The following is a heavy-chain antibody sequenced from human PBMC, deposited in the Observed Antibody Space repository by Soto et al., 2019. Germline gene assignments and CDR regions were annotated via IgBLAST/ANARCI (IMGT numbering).Heavy chain of an antibody. Sequence: QVQLVQSGAEVKKPGASVKVSCKASGYTFTSYAMHWVRQAPGQRLEWMGWINAGNGNTKYSQKFQGRVTITRDTSASTAYGGLGSLRSEDTAVYYCARVPGYSIGDLWGRGTLVTVSS. CDR1: GYTFTSYA. CDR3: ARVPGYSIGDL. D-gene: IGHD2-21*01. CDR2: INAGNGNT. V-gene: IGHV1-3*01. J-gene: IGHJ2*01.